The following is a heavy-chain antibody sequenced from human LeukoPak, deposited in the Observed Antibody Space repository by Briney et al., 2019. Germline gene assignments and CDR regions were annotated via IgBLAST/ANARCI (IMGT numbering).Heavy chain of an antibody. J-gene: IGHJ5*02. CDR2: INPSGGST. Sequence: ASVRVSFKASGYTFTNYYMHWVRQAPGQGLEWIGLINPSGGSTSYAQKFQGRVTMTRDTSTSTVYMELSSLRSEDTAVYYCARLVLDDTAMATGWFDPWGQGTLVTVSS. D-gene: IGHD5-18*01. V-gene: IGHV1-46*01. CDR3: ARLVLDDTAMATGWFDP. CDR1: GYTFTNYY.